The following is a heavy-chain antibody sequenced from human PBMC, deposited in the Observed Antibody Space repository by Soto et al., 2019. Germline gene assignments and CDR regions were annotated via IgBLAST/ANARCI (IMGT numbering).Heavy chain of an antibody. J-gene: IGHJ4*01. CDR1: GGTFRSYA. CDR2: IIPIFGTA. D-gene: IGHD2-15*01. Sequence: QVQLVQSGAEVKKPGCSVKVSCKASGGTFRSYAISWVRQAPGKGLEWMGGIIPIFGTATYAQKFQGRVTITADESTSTAHVELSILSSEDTAVYYFASQNEPSGYCSGGICYSRAYYWGYGTLVTVSS. V-gene: IGHV1-69*01. CDR3: ASQNEPSGYCSGGICYSRAYY.